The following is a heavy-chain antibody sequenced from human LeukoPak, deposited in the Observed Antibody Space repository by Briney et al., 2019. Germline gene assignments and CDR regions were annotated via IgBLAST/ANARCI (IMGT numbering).Heavy chain of an antibody. CDR3: CGSGWFAGPFGY. D-gene: IGHD6-19*01. Sequence: ASETLSLTCSVSGGSITNNGYYWGWIRQSPETGLEWIGSMHYSGSTYYNPSLNSRVTISVDTSKNQFSLKLTSVTAADTAVYYCCGSGWFAGPFGYWGQGALVTVSS. V-gene: IGHV4-39*07. CDR1: GGSITNNGYY. J-gene: IGHJ4*02. CDR2: MHYSGST.